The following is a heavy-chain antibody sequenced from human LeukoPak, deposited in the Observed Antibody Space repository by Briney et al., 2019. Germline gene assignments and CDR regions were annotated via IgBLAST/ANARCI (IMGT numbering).Heavy chain of an antibody. CDR2: INPNSGVT. V-gene: IGHV1-2*02. J-gene: IGHJ4*02. D-gene: IGHD5-18*01. CDR3: AGRSDTATVPIFDY. Sequence: ASVKVSCKASGYTFTGYHIHWVRQAPGQGLEWMGWINPNSGVTTYAQKFQGRVTMTGDTSISTAYMELSRLSSDDTAVYYCAGRSDTATVPIFDYWGQGTLVTVSS. CDR1: GYTFTGYH.